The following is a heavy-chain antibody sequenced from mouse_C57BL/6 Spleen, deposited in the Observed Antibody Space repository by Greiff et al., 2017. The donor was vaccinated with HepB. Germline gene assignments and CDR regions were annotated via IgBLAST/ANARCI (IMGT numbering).Heavy chain of an antibody. CDR3: ARRGDYDGDMDY. V-gene: IGHV1-55*01. CDR1: GYTFTSYW. D-gene: IGHD2-4*01. CDR2: IYPGSGST. J-gene: IGHJ4*01. Sequence: QVQLQQPGAELVKPGASVKMSCKASGYTFTSYWITWVKQRPGQGLEWIGDIYPGSGSTNYNEKFKSKATLTVDTSSSTAYMQLSSLTSEDSAVYYCARRGDYDGDMDYWGQGTSVTVSS.